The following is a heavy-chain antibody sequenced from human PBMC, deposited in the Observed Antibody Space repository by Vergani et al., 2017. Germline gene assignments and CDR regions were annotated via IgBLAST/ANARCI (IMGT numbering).Heavy chain of an antibody. CDR3: ARTRDGHNWFDP. D-gene: IGHD5-24*01. CDR2: IYYSGST. Sequence: QVQLQESGPGLVKPSQTLSLTCTVSGGSISSGGYYWSWIRQHPGKGLEWIGYIYYSGSTYYNPSLKSRVTISVDTSKNQFSLKRSSVTAADTAVYYCARTRDGHNWFDPWGQGTLVTVSS. V-gene: IGHV4-31*03. CDR1: GGSISSGGYY. J-gene: IGHJ5*02.